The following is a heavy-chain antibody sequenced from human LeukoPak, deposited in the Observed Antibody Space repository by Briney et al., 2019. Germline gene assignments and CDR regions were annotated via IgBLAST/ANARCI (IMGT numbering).Heavy chain of an antibody. V-gene: IGHV3-21*01. CDR3: ARDPATYTPYNWNDRAFDI. Sequence: KSGGSLRLSCSASGFTFSYYGMHWVRQAPGKGLEWVSSISSSSSYIYYADSVKGRFTISRDNAKNSLYLQMNSLRAEDTAVYYCARDPATYTPYNWNDRAFDIWGQGTMVTVSS. CDR2: ISSSSSYI. J-gene: IGHJ3*02. D-gene: IGHD1-1*01. CDR1: GFTFSYYG.